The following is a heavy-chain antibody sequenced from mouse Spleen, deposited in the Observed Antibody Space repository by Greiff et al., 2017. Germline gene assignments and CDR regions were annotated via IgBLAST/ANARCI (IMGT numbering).Heavy chain of an antibody. D-gene: IGHD2-3*01. CDR2: IWGGGST. V-gene: IGHV2-6*01. CDR1: GFSLTSYG. J-gene: IGHJ4*01. CDR3: ATSYDGSAMDY. Sequence: VMLVESGPGLVAPSQSLSITCTVSGFSLTSYGVDWVRQSPGKGLEWLGVIWGGGSTNYNSALKSRLSISKDNSKSQVFLKMNSLQTDDTAMYYCATSYDGSAMDYWGQGTSVTVSS.